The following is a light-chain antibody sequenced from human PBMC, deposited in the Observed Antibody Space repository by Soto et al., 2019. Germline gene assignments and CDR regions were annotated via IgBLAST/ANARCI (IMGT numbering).Light chain of an antibody. CDR3: QQYNNGTTWT. CDR1: QSVSSN. V-gene: IGKV3-15*01. J-gene: IGKJ1*01. Sequence: EVGMTHAPATLSLSPGAGATLSCRASQSVSSNLAWYQQKPGQAPRLLIYGASTRATGIPARFSGSGSGTEFTLTISSLQSEDFAVYYCQQYNNGTTWTFGQGTKVDIK. CDR2: GAS.